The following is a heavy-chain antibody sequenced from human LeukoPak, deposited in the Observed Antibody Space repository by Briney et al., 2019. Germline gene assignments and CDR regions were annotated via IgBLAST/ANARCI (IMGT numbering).Heavy chain of an antibody. CDR3: ARQLPTAAADTRGYFDY. CDR1: GGSISIISSSTYY. D-gene: IGHD6-25*01. Sequence: PSETLSLTCTVSGGSISIISSSTYYWGWIRQAPGKGLEWIGSLYYGENSHYNPSLKSRATLSVDTSNNQFSLELTSVTAADAAGYFCARQLPTAAADTRGYFDYWGQGTVVTVSS. J-gene: IGHJ4*02. CDR2: LYYGENS. V-gene: IGHV4-39*01.